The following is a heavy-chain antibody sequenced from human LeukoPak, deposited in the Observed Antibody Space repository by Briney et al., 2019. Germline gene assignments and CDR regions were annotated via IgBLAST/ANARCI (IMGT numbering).Heavy chain of an antibody. D-gene: IGHD2-8*01. CDR3: ARPLEDCTEDVCNRLNTFDM. J-gene: IGHJ3*02. CDR1: GFTFRSYE. CDR2: IWSNGSTV. V-gene: IGHV3-48*03. Sequence: PGGSLRLSCAASGFTFRSYEMNWVRQAPGKGLEWVSYIWSNGSTVYYADSVKGRFTVSRDNAKNSLYLQMNSLRAEDTAVYYCARPLEDCTEDVCNRLNTFDMWGQGTMVTVSS.